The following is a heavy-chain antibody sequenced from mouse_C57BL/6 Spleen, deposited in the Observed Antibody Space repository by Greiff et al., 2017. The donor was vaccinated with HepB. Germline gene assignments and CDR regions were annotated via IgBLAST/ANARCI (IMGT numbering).Heavy chain of an antibody. J-gene: IGHJ2*01. Sequence: VMLVESGPGLVAPSQSLSITCTVSGFSLTSYAISWVRQPPGKGLEWLGVIWTGGGTNYNSALKSRLSISKDNSKSQVFLKMNSLQTDDTARYYCARGYDYDGASYFDYWGQGTTLTVSS. V-gene: IGHV2-9-1*01. D-gene: IGHD2-4*01. CDR3: ARGYDYDGASYFDY. CDR1: GFSLTSYA. CDR2: IWTGGGT.